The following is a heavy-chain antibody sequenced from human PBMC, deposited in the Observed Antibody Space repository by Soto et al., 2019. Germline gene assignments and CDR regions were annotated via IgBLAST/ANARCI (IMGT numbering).Heavy chain of an antibody. CDR1: GDSVSSNSAA. Sequence: QVQLQQSGPGLVKPSQTLSLTCAISGDSVSSNSAAWTWIRQSPSRGLEWLGRTYYRSKWYNDXXESVKSRITIXXDXSXXQFSLQLNSVTPEDTAVYYCAGVTGSHYYYYGMDVWGQGTTVTVSS. J-gene: IGHJ6*02. CDR2: TYYRSKWYN. D-gene: IGHD5-18*01. V-gene: IGHV6-1*01. CDR3: AGVTGSHYYYYGMDV.